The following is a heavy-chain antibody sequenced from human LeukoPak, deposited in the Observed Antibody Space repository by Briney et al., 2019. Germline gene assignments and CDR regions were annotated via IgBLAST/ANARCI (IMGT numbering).Heavy chain of an antibody. V-gene: IGHV3-23*01. J-gene: IGHJ4*02. D-gene: IGHD6-13*01. CDR1: GFTFSSYS. CDR2: ISGSGGST. CDR3: AKDYKEQQLVFDY. Sequence: GSLRLSCAASGFTFSSYSMSWVRQAPGKGLEWVSAISGSGGSTYYADSVKGRFTISRDNSKNTLYLQMNSLRAEDTAVYYCAKDYKEQQLVFDYWGQGTLVTVSS.